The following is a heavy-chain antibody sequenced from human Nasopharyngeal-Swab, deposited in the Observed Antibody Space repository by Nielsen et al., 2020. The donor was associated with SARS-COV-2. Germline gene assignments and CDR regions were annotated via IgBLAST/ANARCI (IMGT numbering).Heavy chain of an antibody. CDR2: TFPADSDA. CDR1: RETFSAYW. Sequence: GESLKISCRGSRETFSAYWIGWVRQMPGKGLEYIGITFPADSDARYSPSFQGQVTISADKSTSTAYLQWRSLRASDTAKYYCARGRWGAGGSGYDAFDIWGQGTMVTVSS. CDR3: ARGRWGAGGSGYDAFDI. D-gene: IGHD2-15*01. V-gene: IGHV5-51*01. J-gene: IGHJ3*02.